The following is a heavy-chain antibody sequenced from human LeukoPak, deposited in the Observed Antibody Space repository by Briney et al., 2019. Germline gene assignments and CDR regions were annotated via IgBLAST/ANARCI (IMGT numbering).Heavy chain of an antibody. Sequence: GGSLRLSCAASGFTFDDYTMHWVRQAPGKGLEWVSLISWDGGSTYYADSVKGRFTISRDNSKNSLYLQMNSLRTEDTALYYCAKDRQLRGFYYYMDVWGKGTTVTISS. V-gene: IGHV3-43*01. D-gene: IGHD6-6*01. CDR1: GFTFDDYT. CDR3: AKDRQLRGFYYYMDV. J-gene: IGHJ6*03. CDR2: ISWDGGST.